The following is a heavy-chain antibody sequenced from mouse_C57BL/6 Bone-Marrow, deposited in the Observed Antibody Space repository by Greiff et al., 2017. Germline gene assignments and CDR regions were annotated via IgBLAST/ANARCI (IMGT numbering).Heavy chain of an antibody. CDR1: GYTFTSYW. D-gene: IGHD1-1*01. Sequence: VQLKQPGAELVRPGSSVKLSCKASGYTFTSYWMHWVKQRPIQGLEWIGNIDPSDSDTHYNQKFKDKATLTVDKSSSTAYMQLSSLTSEDSAVYYCARQDYGSAMDYWGQGTSLTVSS. V-gene: IGHV1-52*01. CDR3: ARQDYGSAMDY. CDR2: IDPSDSDT. J-gene: IGHJ4*01.